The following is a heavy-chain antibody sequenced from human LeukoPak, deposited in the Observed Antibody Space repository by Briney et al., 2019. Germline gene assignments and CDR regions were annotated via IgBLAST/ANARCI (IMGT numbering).Heavy chain of an antibody. CDR1: GGSMSTSGYY. D-gene: IGHD3-22*01. J-gene: IGHJ4*02. CDR2: IHFGGPS. CDR3: ATSYGRHGYYYDF. Sequence: SETLSLTCNVSGGSMSTSGYYWGWIRQPPGKGLEWVATIHFGGPSYYNASLKSRLTISVDTSKKYFSLRLTSVTAADTAVYYCATSYGRHGYYYDFWGRGLRVAVSS. V-gene: IGHV4-39*02.